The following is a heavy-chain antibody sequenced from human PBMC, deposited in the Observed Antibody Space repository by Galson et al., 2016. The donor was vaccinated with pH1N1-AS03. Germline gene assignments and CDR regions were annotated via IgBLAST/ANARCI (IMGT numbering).Heavy chain of an antibody. D-gene: IGHD3-10*01. J-gene: IGHJ4*02. Sequence: SLRLSCAASDVSLRAYWMSWVRQSPGKGLEWVASTNPDGSQKDYLDSVKGRFTISKDNAKNSLSLQMISLRAEDTAVYYCATGRGYYYEYWGQGTLVTVSS. CDR1: DVSLRAYW. CDR2: TNPDGSQK. CDR3: ATGRGYYYEY. V-gene: IGHV3-7*01.